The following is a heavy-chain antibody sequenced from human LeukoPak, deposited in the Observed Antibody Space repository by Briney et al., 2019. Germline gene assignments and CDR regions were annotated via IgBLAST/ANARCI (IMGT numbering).Heavy chain of an antibody. CDR3: ARDQYSSNWYVHH. V-gene: IGHV3-53*01. CDR1: GFTVSTNY. CDR2: ISSSGTT. Sequence: GGSLRLSCAASGFTVSTNYMSWVRQVSGEGLEFVSLISSSGTTDYADSVKGRFTISRDNSKNTLYLQMNSLRAEDTAVYYCARDQYSSNWYVHHWGQGTLVTVS. D-gene: IGHD6-19*01. J-gene: IGHJ1*01.